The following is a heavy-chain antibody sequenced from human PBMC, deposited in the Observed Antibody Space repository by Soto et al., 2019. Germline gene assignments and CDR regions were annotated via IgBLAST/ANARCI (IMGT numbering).Heavy chain of an antibody. CDR2: INTGGSPA. CDR1: GFAFRHNY. J-gene: IGHJ5*02. D-gene: IGHD1-26*01. V-gene: IGHV3-11*01. CDR3: ATGGIYYET. Sequence: AGSLRLSCTVSGFAFRHNYLTWIRQAPGKGLEWLSYINTGGSPAYYADSVKGRFTISTDIAKKSLYLQMDSLRADDTGVYYCATGGIYYETWGQGTLVTVYS.